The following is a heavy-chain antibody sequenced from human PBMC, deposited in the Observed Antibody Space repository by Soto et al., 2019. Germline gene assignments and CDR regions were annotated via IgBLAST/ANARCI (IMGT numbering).Heavy chain of an antibody. CDR3: ARAPHTVTTPFDY. Sequence: GGSLRLSCAASGFTFSDYYMSWIRQAPGKGLEWVSYISSSGSTIYYADSVKGRFTISRDNAKNSLYLQMNSLRAEDTAVYYCARAPHTVTTPFDYWGQGTLVTVSS. J-gene: IGHJ4*02. CDR2: ISSSGSTI. V-gene: IGHV3-11*01. CDR1: GFTFSDYY. D-gene: IGHD4-17*01.